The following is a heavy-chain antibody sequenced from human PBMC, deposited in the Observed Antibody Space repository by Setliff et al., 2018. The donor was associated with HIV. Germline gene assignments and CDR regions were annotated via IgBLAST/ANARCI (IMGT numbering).Heavy chain of an antibody. D-gene: IGHD2-15*01. Sequence: PSETLSLTCTVSGGSISSYYWSWIRQPAGKGLEWIGRIYTSGSTNYNPSLKSRVTISVDTSKNQFSLKLSSVTAADTAVYYCARGGYCSGGSCYSTRHAFDIWGQGTMVTVSS. CDR1: GGSISSYY. CDR3: ARGGYCSGGSCYSTRHAFDI. J-gene: IGHJ3*02. V-gene: IGHV4-4*07. CDR2: IYTSGST.